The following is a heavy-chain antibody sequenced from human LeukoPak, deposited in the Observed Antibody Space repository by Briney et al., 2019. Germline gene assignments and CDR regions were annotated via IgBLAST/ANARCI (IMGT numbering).Heavy chain of an antibody. CDR1: GFSFRIYS. CDR2: ISGSGGST. CDR3: AKWFITISPFDP. D-gene: IGHD3-3*01. V-gene: IGHV3-23*01. J-gene: IGHJ5*02. Sequence: GGSLRLSCAASGFSFRIYSMNWVRQAPGKGLEWVSAISGSGGSTYYADSVKGRFTISRDNSKNTLYLQMNSLRAEDTAVYYCAKWFITISPFDPWGQGTLVTVSS.